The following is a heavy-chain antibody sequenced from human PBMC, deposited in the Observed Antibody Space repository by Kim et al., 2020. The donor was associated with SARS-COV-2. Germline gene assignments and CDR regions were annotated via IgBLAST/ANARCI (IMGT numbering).Heavy chain of an antibody. CDR2: INHSGST. CDR1: GGSFSGYY. CDR3: ARHSSGWYSPSWFDP. Sequence: SETLSLTCAVYGGSFSGYYWSWIRQPPGKGLEWIGEINHSGSTNYNPSLKSRVTISVDTSKNQFSLKLSSVTAADTAVYYCARHSSGWYSPSWFDPWGQGTLVTVSS. D-gene: IGHD6-19*01. V-gene: IGHV4-34*01. J-gene: IGHJ5*02.